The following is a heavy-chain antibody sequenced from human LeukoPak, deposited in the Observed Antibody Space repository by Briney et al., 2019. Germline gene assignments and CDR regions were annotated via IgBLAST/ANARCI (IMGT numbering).Heavy chain of an antibody. Sequence: GGSLRLSCAASGFTFSSYWMSWVRQAPGKGLEWVANIKQDGSEKYYVDSVKGRFTISRDNAKNSLYLQTNSLRAEDTAVYYCAKEGYLEMATITSFDYWGQGTLVTVSS. V-gene: IGHV3-7*01. CDR1: GFTFSSYW. D-gene: IGHD5-24*01. CDR3: AKEGYLEMATITSFDY. J-gene: IGHJ4*02. CDR2: IKQDGSEK.